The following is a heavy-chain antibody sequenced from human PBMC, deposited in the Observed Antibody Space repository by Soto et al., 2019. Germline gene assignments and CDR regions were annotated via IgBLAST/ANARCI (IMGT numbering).Heavy chain of an antibody. CDR1: GGSISSGDYY. CDR3: AREDFWSDSYGMDV. V-gene: IGHV4-30-4*01. J-gene: IGHJ6*02. D-gene: IGHD3-3*01. Sequence: PSETLSLTCTVSGGSISSGDYYWSWIRQPPGKGLEWIGYIYYSGSTYYNPSLKSRVTISVDTSKNQFSLKLSSVTAADTAVYYCAREDFWSDSYGMDVWGQGTTVTVSS. CDR2: IYYSGST.